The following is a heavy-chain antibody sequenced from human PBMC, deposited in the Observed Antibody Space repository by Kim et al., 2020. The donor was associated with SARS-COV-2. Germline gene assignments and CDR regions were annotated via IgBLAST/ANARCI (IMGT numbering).Heavy chain of an antibody. V-gene: IGHV4-34*01. CDR3: ARRLIVVVPATPRRYNWFDP. D-gene: IGHD2-2*01. CDR1: GGSFSGYY. Sequence: SETLSLTCAVYGGSFSGYYWSWIRQPPGKGLEWIGEINHSGSTNYNPSLKSRVTISVDTSKNQFSLKLSSVTAADTAVYYCARRLIVVVPATPRRYNWFDPWGQGTLVTVSS. CDR2: INHSGST. J-gene: IGHJ5*02.